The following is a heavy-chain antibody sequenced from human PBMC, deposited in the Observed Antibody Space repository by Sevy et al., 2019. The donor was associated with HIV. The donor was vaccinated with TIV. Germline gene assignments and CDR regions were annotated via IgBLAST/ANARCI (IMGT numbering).Heavy chain of an antibody. V-gene: IGHV3-30-3*01. Sequence: GRSLRLSCAASGFTFSSFAMHWVRQAPGKGLEWVAVISYDGSSKYYPDSVKGRFTISRDNAKNTLYLQMNRLRPGDTAVYFCAILGVDCVSTNCYGMRSLSFDFWGQGTLVTVSS. CDR3: AILGVDCVSTNCYGMRSLSFDF. J-gene: IGHJ4*02. CDR2: ISYDGSSK. CDR1: GFTFSSFA. D-gene: IGHD2-2*01.